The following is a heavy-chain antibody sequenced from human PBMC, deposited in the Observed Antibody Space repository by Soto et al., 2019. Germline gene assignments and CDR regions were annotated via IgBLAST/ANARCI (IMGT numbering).Heavy chain of an antibody. CDR2: INHSGST. V-gene: IGHV4-34*01. D-gene: IGHD3-3*01. CDR3: ERGISRFLEWLGQYYYYGMDA. J-gene: IGHJ6*02. CDR1: GGSFSGYY. Sequence: PSETLSLTCAVYGGSFSGYYWSWIRQPPGKGLEWIGEINHSGSTNYNPSLKSRVTISVDTSKNQFSLKLSSVTAADTAVYYCERGISRFLEWLGQYYYYGMDAWGQGTTLTVSS.